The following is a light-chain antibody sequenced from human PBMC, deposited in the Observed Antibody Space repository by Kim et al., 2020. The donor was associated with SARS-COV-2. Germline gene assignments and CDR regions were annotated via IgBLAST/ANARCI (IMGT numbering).Light chain of an antibody. V-gene: IGLV2-23*01. CDR3: CSYAGSSTWV. CDR1: SSDVRSLNL. Sequence: GHWLPIYYTGTSSDVRSLNLGSWYHKHPAEVPQLMIYEGSKRTSVVSSRFAGSKSGNTASLTISGLQAEDEDDYYCCSYAGSSTWVFGGGTQLTVL. J-gene: IGLJ2*01. CDR2: EGS.